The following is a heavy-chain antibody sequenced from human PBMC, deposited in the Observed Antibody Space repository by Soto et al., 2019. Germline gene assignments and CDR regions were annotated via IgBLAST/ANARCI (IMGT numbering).Heavy chain of an antibody. CDR1: GYTFTSYY. D-gene: IGHD2-2*01. CDR3: ALGHCSSTSCYARFDP. V-gene: IGHV1-46*01. Sequence: ASVKVSCKASGYTFTSYYMHWVRQAPGQGLEWMGIINPSGGSTSYAQKFQGRVTMTRDTSTSTVYMELSSLRSEDTAVYYCALGHCSSTSCYARFDPWGQGTLVTVSS. CDR2: INPSGGST. J-gene: IGHJ5*02.